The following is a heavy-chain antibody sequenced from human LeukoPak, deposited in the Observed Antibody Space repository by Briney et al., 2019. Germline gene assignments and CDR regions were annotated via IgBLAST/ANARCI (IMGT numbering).Heavy chain of an antibody. CDR1: AFIFSGHW. CDR2: IKEDGSER. D-gene: IGHD6-6*01. Sequence: GGSLRLSCKGSAFIFSGHWMNWVRQTPGKGLEWVASIKEDGSERQYVDSVKGRFTISRDNAQNSMYLQMNSLRAEDTAVYYCGRVGGRSKAAKGDAFDIWGQGTMVTVSS. CDR3: GRVGGRSKAAKGDAFDI. V-gene: IGHV3-7*01. J-gene: IGHJ3*02.